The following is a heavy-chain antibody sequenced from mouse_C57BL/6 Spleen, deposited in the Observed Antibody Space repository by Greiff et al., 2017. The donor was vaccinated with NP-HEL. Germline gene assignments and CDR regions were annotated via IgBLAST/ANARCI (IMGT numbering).Heavy chain of an antibody. CDR1: GFSLTSYG. CDR3: AKNDYGSSDGFAY. V-gene: IGHV2-5*01. CDR2: IWRGGST. Sequence: VQRVESGPGLVQPSQSLSITCTVSGFSLTSYGVHWVRQSPGKGLEWLGVIWRGGSTDYNAAFMSRLSITKDNSKSQVFFKMNSLQDDDTAIYYCAKNDYGSSDGFAYWGQGTLVTVSA. D-gene: IGHD1-1*01. J-gene: IGHJ3*01.